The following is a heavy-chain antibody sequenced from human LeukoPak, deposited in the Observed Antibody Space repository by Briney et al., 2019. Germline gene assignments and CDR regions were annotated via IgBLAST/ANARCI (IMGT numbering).Heavy chain of an antibody. V-gene: IGHV4-39*07. J-gene: IGHJ4*02. CDR3: ARGDSYGLSDY. CDR1: GGSISSSSYY. D-gene: IGHD5-18*01. Sequence: SETLSLTCTVSGGSISSSSYYWGWIRQPPGKGLEWIGSIYYSGSTYYNPSLKSRVTISVDTSKNQFSLKLSSVTAADTAVYYCARGDSYGLSDYWGQGTLVTVSS. CDR2: IYYSGST.